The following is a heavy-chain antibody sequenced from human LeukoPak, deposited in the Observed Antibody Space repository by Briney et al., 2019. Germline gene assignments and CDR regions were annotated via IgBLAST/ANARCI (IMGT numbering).Heavy chain of an antibody. CDR3: ARVRSEAVAGTYPSPMDV. CDR1: GGSVSSGSYY. CDR2: IYYSGST. J-gene: IGHJ6*02. V-gene: IGHV4-61*01. D-gene: IGHD6-19*01. Sequence: TSETLSLTCTVSGGSVSSGSYYWSWIRQPPGKGLEWIGYIYYSGSTNYNPSLKSRVTISVDTSKNQLSLKLSSVTAADTAVYYCARVRSEAVAGTYPSPMDVWGQGTTVTVSS.